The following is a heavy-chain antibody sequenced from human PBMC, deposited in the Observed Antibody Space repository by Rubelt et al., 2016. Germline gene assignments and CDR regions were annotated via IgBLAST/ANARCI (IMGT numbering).Heavy chain of an antibody. D-gene: IGHD6-13*01. CDR1: GHNFIGYH. J-gene: IGHJ3*01. V-gene: IGHV1-46*01. CDR3: AARHGTQTYGAFDL. Sequence: QAQLVQSGAEVRKPGASVSISCKPSGHNFIGYHIHWVRQAPGQGLGWMGIRTSSGGSTSYAQKCQGRVSLTRDTLELNSLRPEDTAVYFCAARHGTQTYGAFDLWGQGTKVTVSS. CDR2: RTSSGGST.